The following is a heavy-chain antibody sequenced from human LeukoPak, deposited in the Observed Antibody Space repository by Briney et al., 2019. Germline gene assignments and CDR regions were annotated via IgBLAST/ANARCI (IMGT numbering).Heavy chain of an antibody. V-gene: IGHV3-23*01. CDR2: ISGSGGST. CDR1: GFTFSSYA. Sequence: GGSLRLSCAASGFTFSSYAMSWVRQAPGKGLEWVSAISGSGGSTYYADSVKGRFTISRDNSKNTLYLQMNSLRAEDTAVYYCAKSSWQRRDYYYGMDVWGQGTTVTVSS. J-gene: IGHJ6*02. D-gene: IGHD6-13*01. CDR3: AKSSWQRRDYYYGMDV.